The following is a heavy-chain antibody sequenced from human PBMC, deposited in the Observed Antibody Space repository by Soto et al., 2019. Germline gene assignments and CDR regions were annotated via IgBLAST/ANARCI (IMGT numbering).Heavy chain of an antibody. V-gene: IGHV3-23*04. CDR1: GFIFSRYA. CDR3: ANDWGSGYCSGGSCYPFDY. J-gene: IGHJ4*02. CDR2: ISDSGDST. Sequence: EVQLVESGGVVVQPGGSLRISCAASGFIFSRYAMSWVRQAPGKGLEWVSTISDSGDSTYYADSVKGRFTISRDNSKNTLYLQVSSLRAGDTAVYYCANDWGSGYCSGGSCYPFDYWGQGTLVTVSS. D-gene: IGHD2-15*01.